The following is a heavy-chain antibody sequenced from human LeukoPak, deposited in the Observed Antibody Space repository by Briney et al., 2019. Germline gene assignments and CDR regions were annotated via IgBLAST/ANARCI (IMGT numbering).Heavy chain of an antibody. CDR2: IYHTGNT. D-gene: IGHD6-13*01. J-gene: IGHJ5*02. V-gene: IGHV4-59*01. Sequence: SETLSLTCTVSGGSISSYYWNWIRQPPGKRLEWIGYIYHTGNTNYNPSLKSRITLSIDTSKNQLSLNLSSVTAADTAVYYCARDLSAGAAWVDLWGQGTLVTVSS. CDR3: ARDLSAGAAWVDL. CDR1: GGSISSYY.